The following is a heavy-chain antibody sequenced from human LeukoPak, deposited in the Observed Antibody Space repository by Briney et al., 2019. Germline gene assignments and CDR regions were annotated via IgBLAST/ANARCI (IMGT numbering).Heavy chain of an antibody. CDR2: ISSSGSTI. D-gene: IGHD6-19*01. Sequence: GGSLRLSCAASGFTFSSYEMNWVRQAPGKGLEWVSYISSSGSTIYYADSVKGRFTISRDNAKNSLYLQMNSLRAEDTAVYYCARDSEYSSGWYRVYYMDVWGKGTTVTVSS. CDR3: ARDSEYSSGWYRVYYMDV. J-gene: IGHJ6*03. V-gene: IGHV3-48*03. CDR1: GFTFSSYE.